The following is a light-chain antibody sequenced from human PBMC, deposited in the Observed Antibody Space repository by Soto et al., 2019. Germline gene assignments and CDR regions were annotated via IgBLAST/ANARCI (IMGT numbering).Light chain of an antibody. CDR2: AAS. V-gene: IGKV1-39*01. Sequence: DIQMTQSPSSLSASVGDRVTITCRASQNINNYLNWYQQKPGKAPKFLIHAASTLQSGVPSRFSGSGSGTDFTLTITSLQPEDFASYYCQQSNISPWTFGQGTKVEI. CDR3: QQSNISPWT. CDR1: QNINNY. J-gene: IGKJ1*01.